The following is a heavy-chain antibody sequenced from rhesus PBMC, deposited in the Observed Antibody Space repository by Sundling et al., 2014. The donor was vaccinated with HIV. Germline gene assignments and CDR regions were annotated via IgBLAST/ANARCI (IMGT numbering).Heavy chain of an antibody. J-gene: IGHJ3*01. D-gene: IGHD6-25*01. Sequence: QVQLQESGPGLVKPSETLSLTCAVSGYFIRSGYYWTWIRQSPGKGLEWIGSIHGESASTYHNPSLKNRLTISKDTSKNQFSLKLTSLTAADTAVYYCARLAAAGTVGAFDFWGQGLRVTVSS. V-gene: IGHV4-143*01. CDR3: ARLAAAGTVGAFDF. CDR1: GYFIRSGYY. CDR2: IHGESAST.